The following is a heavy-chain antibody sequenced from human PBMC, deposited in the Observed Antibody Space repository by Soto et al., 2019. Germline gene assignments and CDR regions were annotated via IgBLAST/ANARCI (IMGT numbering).Heavy chain of an antibody. CDR2: IYSGGST. J-gene: IGHJ4*02. CDR1: GFTVSSNY. V-gene: IGHV3-53*01. Sequence: VGSLRLSCAASGFTVSSNYMSWFRQAPVKGLEWVSVIYSGGSTYYADSVKGRFTISRDNSKNTLYLQMNSLRAEDTAVYYCARTVAGSFDYWGQGTLVTVSS. D-gene: IGHD6-19*01. CDR3: ARTVAGSFDY.